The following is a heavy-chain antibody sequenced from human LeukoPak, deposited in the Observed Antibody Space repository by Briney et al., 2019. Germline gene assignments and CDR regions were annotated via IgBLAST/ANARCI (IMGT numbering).Heavy chain of an antibody. J-gene: IGHJ4*02. D-gene: IGHD3-10*01. Sequence: GGSLRLSCAASGFTFSGSAMHWVRQASGKGLEWVGRIRSKANSYATAYAASVKGRFTISRDDSKNTAYLQMNSLKTEDTAVYYCTITMVRGVISPIDYWGQGTLVTVSS. CDR1: GFTFSGSA. CDR3: TITMVRGVISPIDY. V-gene: IGHV3-73*01. CDR2: IRSKANSYAT.